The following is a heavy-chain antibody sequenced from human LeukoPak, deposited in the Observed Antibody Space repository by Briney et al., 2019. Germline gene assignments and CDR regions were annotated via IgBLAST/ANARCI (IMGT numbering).Heavy chain of an antibody. Sequence: SETLSLTCTVSGGSISSGDYYWSWIRQPPGKGLEWIRYIYYSGSTYYNPSLKSRVTISVDTSKNQFSLKLSSVTAADTAVYYCARDARYCSGGSCYFRWFDPWGQGTLVTVSS. CDR1: GGSISSGDYY. V-gene: IGHV4-30-4*01. CDR3: ARDARYCSGGSCYFRWFDP. D-gene: IGHD2-15*01. CDR2: IYYSGST. J-gene: IGHJ5*02.